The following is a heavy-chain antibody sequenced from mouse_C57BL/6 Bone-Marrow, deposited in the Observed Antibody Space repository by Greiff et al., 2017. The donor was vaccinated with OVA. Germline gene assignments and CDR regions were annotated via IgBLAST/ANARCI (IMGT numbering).Heavy chain of an antibody. CDR3: ARDRGYGSSPRWYFDV. J-gene: IGHJ1*03. Sequence: EVQRVESEGGLVQPGSSMKLSCTASGFTFSDYYMAWVRQVPEKGLEWVANINYDGSSTYYLDSLKSRFIISRDNAKNILYLQMSSLKSEDTATYYCARDRGYGSSPRWYFDVWGTGTTVTVSS. V-gene: IGHV5-16*01. D-gene: IGHD1-1*01. CDR1: GFTFSDYY. CDR2: INYDGSST.